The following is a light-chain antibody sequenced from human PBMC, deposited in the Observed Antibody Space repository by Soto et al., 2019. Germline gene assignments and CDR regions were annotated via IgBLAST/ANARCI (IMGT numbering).Light chain of an antibody. V-gene: IGLV1-44*01. J-gene: IGLJ2*01. CDR3: AAWYDSLDAPV. CDR2: SNN. CDR1: RSNIGSNT. Sequence: QSVLTQPASASGTPGQRVTISCTGSRSNIGSNTVHWYQQLPGTAPKILIFSNNHRPSWVPARLSASKSGTSASLPIGGLQSEDEADYYCAAWYDSLDAPVFGGGTKVTVL.